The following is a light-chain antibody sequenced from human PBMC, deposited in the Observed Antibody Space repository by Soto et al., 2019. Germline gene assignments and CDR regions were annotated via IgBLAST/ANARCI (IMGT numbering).Light chain of an antibody. V-gene: IGLV2-14*03. CDR3: SSYRTSNTRQIV. CDR2: DVS. Sequence: QSALTQPASVSGSPLQSITISCTGTSSDVGGYNYVSWYQHHPGKAPKLMIYDVSNRPSGVSNRFSGSKSGNTASLSISGLQPEDEADYHCSSYRTSNTRQIVCGTGTKVTVL. CDR1: SSDVGGYNY. J-gene: IGLJ1*01.